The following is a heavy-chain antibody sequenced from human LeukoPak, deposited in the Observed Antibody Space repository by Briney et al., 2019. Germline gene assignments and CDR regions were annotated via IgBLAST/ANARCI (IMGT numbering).Heavy chain of an antibody. CDR3: ARGELIRDSYGTTALDY. J-gene: IGHJ4*02. Sequence: PGESLKISCKGSGYSFTSYWIGWVRQMPGKGLEWMGIIYPGDSDTRYSPSFQGQVTISADKSISTAYLQWSSLKASDTAMYYCARGELIRDSYGTTALDYWGQGTLVTVSS. V-gene: IGHV5-51*01. CDR2: IYPGDSDT. D-gene: IGHD5-18*01. CDR1: GYSFTSYW.